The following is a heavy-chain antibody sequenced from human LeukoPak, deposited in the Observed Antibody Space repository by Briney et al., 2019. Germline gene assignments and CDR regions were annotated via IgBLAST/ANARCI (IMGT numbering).Heavy chain of an antibody. D-gene: IGHD4-17*01. J-gene: IGHJ4*02. CDR2: IRYDGSNK. Sequence: GGSQRLSCAASGFTFSSYGMHWVRQAPGKGLEWVAFIRYDGSNKYYADSVKGRFTISRDNFKNTLYLQMNSLRAEDTAVYYCANSGGDYGEYYFDYWGQGTLVTVSS. V-gene: IGHV3-30*02. CDR1: GFTFSSYG. CDR3: ANSGGDYGEYYFDY.